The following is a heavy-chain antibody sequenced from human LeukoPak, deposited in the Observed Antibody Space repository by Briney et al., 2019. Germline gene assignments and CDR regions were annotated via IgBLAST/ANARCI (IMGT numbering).Heavy chain of an antibody. CDR3: ARCPLYMSWFDP. CDR1: GGSISSYY. V-gene: IGHV4-59*08. D-gene: IGHD3-16*01. CDR2: IYYSGST. Sequence: SETLSLTCTVSGGSISSYYWSWIRQPPGKGLEWIGYIYYSGSTNYNPSLKSRVTISVDTSKNQFSLKLSSVTAADTAVYYCARCPLYMSWFDPWGQGTLVTVSS. J-gene: IGHJ5*02.